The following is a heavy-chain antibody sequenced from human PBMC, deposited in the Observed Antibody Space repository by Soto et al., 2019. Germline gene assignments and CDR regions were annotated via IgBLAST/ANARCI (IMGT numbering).Heavy chain of an antibody. D-gene: IGHD2-8*01. V-gene: IGHV4-4*01. J-gene: IGHJ4*01. CDR2: IFYSGTT. Sequence: PSETLALPCAASGGSLSSSNWWSWVRQPPGKALEWLGEIFYSGTTKYNPSINRRVTISADQPKNLLSLRVSTVTAADTAVYCCVHHGGVPYYLDFWGQGILVTVSS. CDR3: VHHGGVPYYLDF. CDR1: GGSLSSSNW.